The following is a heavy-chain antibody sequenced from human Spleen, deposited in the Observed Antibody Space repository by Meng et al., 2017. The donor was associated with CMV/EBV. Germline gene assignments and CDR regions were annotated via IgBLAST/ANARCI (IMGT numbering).Heavy chain of an antibody. V-gene: IGHV3-23*01. CDR1: GFTFSGYA. J-gene: IGHJ4*02. Sequence: GESLKISCAASGFTFSGYAMNWVRQAPGKGLEWVSAISGSGGSTYYADSVKGRFTISRDNSKNTLYLQMNSLRAEDTAVYYCAKPTLMWSGSYLYFDYWGQGTLVTVSS. CDR2: ISGSGGST. D-gene: IGHD1-26*01. CDR3: AKPTLMWSGSYLYFDY.